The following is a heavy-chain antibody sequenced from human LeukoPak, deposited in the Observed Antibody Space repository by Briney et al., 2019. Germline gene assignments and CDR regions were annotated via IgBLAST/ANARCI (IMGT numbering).Heavy chain of an antibody. Sequence: GASVKASCKVSGYTLTELSMHWVRQAPGKGLEWMGGFDPEDGETIYAQKFQGRVTMTEDTSTDTAYMELSSLRSEDTAVYYCATAYDSSGYYYLYFQHWGQGTLVTVSS. CDR1: GYTLTELS. D-gene: IGHD3-22*01. CDR2: FDPEDGET. J-gene: IGHJ1*01. V-gene: IGHV1-24*01. CDR3: ATAYDSSGYYYLYFQH.